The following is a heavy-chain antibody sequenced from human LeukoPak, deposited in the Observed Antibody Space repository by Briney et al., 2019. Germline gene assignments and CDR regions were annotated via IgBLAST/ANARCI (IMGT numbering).Heavy chain of an antibody. J-gene: IGHJ6*04. CDR1: GGTFSSYA. CDR2: IIPIFGTA. Sequence: ASVTVSCKASGGTFSSYAISWVRQAPGQGLEWMGGIIPIFGTANYAQKFQGRVTITADESTSTAYMELSSLRSEDTAVYYCARRIVVVVAATYYYYGMDVWGKGTTVTVSS. CDR3: ARRIVVVVAATYYYYGMDV. V-gene: IGHV1-69*13. D-gene: IGHD2-15*01.